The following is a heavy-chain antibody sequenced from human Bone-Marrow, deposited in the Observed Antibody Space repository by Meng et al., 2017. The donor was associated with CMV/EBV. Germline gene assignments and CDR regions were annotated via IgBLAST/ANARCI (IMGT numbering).Heavy chain of an antibody. J-gene: IGHJ4*02. CDR1: GFTFSGYW. CDR2: INGDGSIT. CDR3: ARESYFYETSALGDF. V-gene: IGHV3-74*01. D-gene: IGHD3-22*01. Sequence: GSLKISCAASGFTFSGYWMHWVRQAPGKGLVWVSRINGDGSITTYADSVKGRFTISRDNAKNTLYLQMNSLRAEDTAVFYCARESYFYETSALGDFWGQGTLVTVSS.